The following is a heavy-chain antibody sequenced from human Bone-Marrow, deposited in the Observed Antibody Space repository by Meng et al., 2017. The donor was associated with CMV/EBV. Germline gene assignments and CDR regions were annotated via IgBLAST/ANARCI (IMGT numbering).Heavy chain of an antibody. CDR2: INHTGST. Sequence: LRLSCAAYGGSFSGYYWCWLRQPPGKGLEWIGEINHTGSTNYNPCLKSRVTITVETSKNKSSLKLSAVSAADTAVYYCVRGPRITLCGGVNNWFDSWGQGTLVTVSS. CDR1: GGSFSGYY. V-gene: IGHV4-34*01. D-gene: IGHD3-3*01. CDR3: VRGPRITLCGGVNNWFDS. J-gene: IGHJ5*01.